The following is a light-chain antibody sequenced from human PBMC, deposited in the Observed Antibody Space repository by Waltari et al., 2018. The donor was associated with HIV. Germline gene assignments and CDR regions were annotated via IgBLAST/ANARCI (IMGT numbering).Light chain of an antibody. CDR3: AAWNDNLSGWV. J-gene: IGLJ3*02. Sequence: QSVLTQPPSASGTPAPSVTLPCSGRGSNLGRNNVYSSQHPPGTAPKLLIHSNKQRPSGVPDRFAGFKSGTSAPLAIGGLRSEDEADYYCAAWNDNLSGWVFGGGSKLTIL. CDR2: SNK. CDR1: GSNLGRNN. V-gene: IGLV1-47*02.